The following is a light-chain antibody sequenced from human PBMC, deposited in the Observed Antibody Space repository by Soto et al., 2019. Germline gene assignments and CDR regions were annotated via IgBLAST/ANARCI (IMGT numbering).Light chain of an antibody. CDR3: QQYYTLWT. J-gene: IGKJ1*01. V-gene: IGKV1-33*01. Sequence: DIQMTQSPSSLSASVGDRVTITCQASQDIRNYLDWYQQKPGKAPNLLIFDASNLETGDPSRFTGGGSGPDFTLPISRLQPEDIATYYCQQYYTLWTFGQGTKVEI. CDR1: QDIRNY. CDR2: DAS.